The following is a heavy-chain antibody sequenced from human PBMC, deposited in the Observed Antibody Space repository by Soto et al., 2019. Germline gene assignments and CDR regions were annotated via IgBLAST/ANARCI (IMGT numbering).Heavy chain of an antibody. CDR1: RFTFGSYS. CDR3: ARELSAGVRIDY. Sequence: EVQLVESGGGLVQPGGSLRLSCAASRFTFGSYSMNWVRQAPGKGLEWVSYISSSSSTIYYADSVKGRFTISRDNAKNSLYLQMNSLRDEDTAVYYCARELSAGVRIDYWGQGTLVIVSS. D-gene: IGHD6-19*01. V-gene: IGHV3-48*02. J-gene: IGHJ4*02. CDR2: ISSSSSTI.